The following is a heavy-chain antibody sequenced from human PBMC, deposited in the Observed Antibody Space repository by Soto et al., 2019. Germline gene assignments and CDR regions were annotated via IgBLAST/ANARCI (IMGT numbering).Heavy chain of an antibody. CDR2: ISAYNGNT. J-gene: IGHJ4*02. CDR3: GVAAHPYYFDY. V-gene: IGHV1-18*01. CDR1: GYTFTSYG. D-gene: IGHD2-15*01. Sequence: ASVKVSCKASGYTFTSYGICWVRQAPGQGLEWMGWISAYNGNTIYAQKLQGRVTMTTDTSTSTAYMELRSLRSDDRAVYYCGVAAHPYYFDYWGQGTLVTVSS.